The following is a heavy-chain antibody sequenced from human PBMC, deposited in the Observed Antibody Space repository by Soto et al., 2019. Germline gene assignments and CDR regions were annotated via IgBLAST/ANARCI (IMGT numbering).Heavy chain of an antibody. CDR2: ISWNSGLI. V-gene: IGHV3-9*01. CDR1: GFTLDDYA. J-gene: IGHJ4*02. Sequence: EVQLVESGGGLAQPGRSLRLSCVGSGFTLDDYAMHWVRQDPGKGLEWVSGISWNSGLIGYDDFVKGRFTVSIDHAKNSLFLPMNRLTVEDPAFYYCAALVSGWYCSLDYWGQGTLVTVSS. D-gene: IGHD6-19*01. CDR3: AALVSGWYCSLDY.